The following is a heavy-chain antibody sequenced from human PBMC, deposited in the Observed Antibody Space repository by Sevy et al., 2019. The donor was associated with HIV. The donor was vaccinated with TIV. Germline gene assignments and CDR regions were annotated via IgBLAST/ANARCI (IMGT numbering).Heavy chain of an antibody. Sequence: GGSRRLSCAASGFTFSNYYMSWIGRAPGKGLGGVPSFSGRGSTICYADSVKGRFTISRDNAKNSLYLQMNSLRAEETAVYYCAKVDVVVPVADYGLDVWGQGTTVTVSS. CDR2: FSGRGSTI. CDR1: GFTFSNYY. J-gene: IGHJ6*02. V-gene: IGHV3-11*01. D-gene: IGHD2-2*01. CDR3: AKVDVVVPVADYGLDV.